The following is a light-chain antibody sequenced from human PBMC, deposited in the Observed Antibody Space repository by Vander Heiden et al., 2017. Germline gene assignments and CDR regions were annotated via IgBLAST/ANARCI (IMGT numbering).Light chain of an antibody. CDR1: NNGSES. Sequence: SYVLPQPPSASAAPGPTATITCGGKNNGSESVHWYQQRPRRAPVLVVYDDSDRPSGIPERFSGSNSGNAATLTISRVEAGDEADYYCQVWDSTTDHHVFATGTKVTVL. J-gene: IGLJ1*01. V-gene: IGLV3-21*02. CDR2: DDS. CDR3: QVWDSTTDHHV.